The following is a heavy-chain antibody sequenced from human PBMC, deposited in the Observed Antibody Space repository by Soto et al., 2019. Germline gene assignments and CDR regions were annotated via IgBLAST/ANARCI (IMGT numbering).Heavy chain of an antibody. J-gene: IGHJ6*02. CDR1: GGSISSSSYY. CDR3: ARLLGRFGELYCYSGMDV. D-gene: IGHD3-10*01. V-gene: IGHV4-39*01. Sequence: SETLSLTCTVSGGSISSSSYYWGWIRQPPGKGLEWIGSIYYSGSTYYNPSLKSRVTISVDTSKNQFSLKLSSVTAADTAVYYCARLLGRFGELYCYSGMDVWGQGTTVTVSS. CDR2: IYYSGST.